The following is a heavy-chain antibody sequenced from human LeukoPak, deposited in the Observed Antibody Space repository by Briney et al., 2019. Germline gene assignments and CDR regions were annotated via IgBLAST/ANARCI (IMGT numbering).Heavy chain of an antibody. Sequence: SETLSLTCTVSGGSISSYYWSWLRQPPGKGLEWIGYIYYSGSTNYNPSLKSRVTISVDTSKNQFSLKLSSVTAADTAVYYCARLVVVPAACRDVWGQGTTVTVSS. D-gene: IGHD2-2*01. J-gene: IGHJ6*02. CDR2: IYYSGST. CDR1: GGSISSYY. CDR3: ARLVVVPAACRDV. V-gene: IGHV4-59*08.